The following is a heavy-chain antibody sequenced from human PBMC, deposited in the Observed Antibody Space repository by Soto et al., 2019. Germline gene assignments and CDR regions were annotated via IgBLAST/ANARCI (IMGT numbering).Heavy chain of an antibody. V-gene: IGHV4-30-4*01. J-gene: IGHJ4*02. CDR1: GGSISSGDYY. CDR2: IYYSGST. D-gene: IGHD2-21*01. CDR3: SRDKIPGLYYY. Sequence: SETLSLTCTVSGGSISSGDYYWSWIRQPPGKGLEWIGYIYYSGSTYYNPSLKSRVTISVDTSKNQFSLKLTSVTAADTAVYYCSRDKIPGLYYYSGQRSLVTVSS.